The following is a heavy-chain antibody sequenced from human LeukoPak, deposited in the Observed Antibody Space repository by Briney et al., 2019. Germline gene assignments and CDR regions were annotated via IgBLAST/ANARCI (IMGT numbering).Heavy chain of an antibody. J-gene: IGHJ4*02. Sequence: GASVKVSCKASGYTFTGYYMHWVRQAPGQGLEWMGWINPNRGGTNYAQKFQGRVTMTRDTSISTAYMELSRLRSDDTAVYYCARDLYYYDSRGPYFFAYWGQGTLVTASS. CDR3: ARDLYYYDSRGPYFFAY. D-gene: IGHD3-22*01. CDR2: INPNRGGT. V-gene: IGHV1-2*02. CDR1: GYTFTGYY.